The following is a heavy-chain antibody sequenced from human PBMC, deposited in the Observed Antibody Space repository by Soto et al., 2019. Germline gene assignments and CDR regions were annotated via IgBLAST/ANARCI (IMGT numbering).Heavy chain of an antibody. J-gene: IGHJ5*02. V-gene: IGHV3-30*18. CDR3: AKDFREYDFGNWFDP. CDR1: GFTFSSYG. Sequence: GGSLRLSCAASGFTFSSYGMHWVRQAPGKGLEWVAVISYDGSNKYYADSVKGRFTISRDNSKNTLYLQMNSLRAEDTAVYYCAKDFREYDFGNWFDPWGQGTLVTVSS. D-gene: IGHD3-3*01. CDR2: ISYDGSNK.